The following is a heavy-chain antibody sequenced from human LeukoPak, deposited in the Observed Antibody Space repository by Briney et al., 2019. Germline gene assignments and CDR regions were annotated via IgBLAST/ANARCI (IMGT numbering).Heavy chain of an antibody. CDR1: GYTFTSCG. V-gene: IGHV1-18*01. CDR2: ISAYNGNT. J-gene: IGHJ4*02. Sequence: ASVKVSCKASGYTFTSCGISWVRQAPGQGLEWMGWISAYNGNTNYAQKLQGRVTMTTDTFTSTAYMELRSLRSDDTAVYYCARGAHYYDSSGYYWFDYWGQGTLVTVSS. D-gene: IGHD3-22*01. CDR3: ARGAHYYDSSGYYWFDY.